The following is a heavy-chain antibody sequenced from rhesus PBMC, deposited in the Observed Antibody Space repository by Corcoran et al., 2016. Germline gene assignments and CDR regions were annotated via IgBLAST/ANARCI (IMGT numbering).Heavy chain of an antibody. CDR3: AKDGIGLVNSYGSDS. CDR2: IRYGGGSK. V-gene: IGHV3S5*01. D-gene: IGHD3-3*01. CDR1: GFTFSSYG. J-gene: IGHJ6*01. Sequence: EVQLVESGGGLVQPGGSLRLSCAASGFTFSSYGMSWVRQAPGKGLEWVSYIRYGGGSKYYANSVKGRFTITGDNSKNTLSLQMNSLRAEYTAVYYCAKDGIGLVNSYGSDSWGQGVVVTVSS.